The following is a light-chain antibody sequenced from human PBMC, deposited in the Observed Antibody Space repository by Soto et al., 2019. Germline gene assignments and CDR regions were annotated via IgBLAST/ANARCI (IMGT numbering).Light chain of an antibody. V-gene: IGKV3-11*01. J-gene: IGKJ1*01. CDR2: EAS. CDR3: QQTYDTPWT. Sequence: EIALTQSPATLSSSPGERATLSCRASQTVGVRLAWYQHIPGQAPRLIIYEASTRDAGIPSRFSGSGSGTDFTLTITGLQPEDFATYSCQQTYDTPWTFGQGTKVDI. CDR1: QTVGVR.